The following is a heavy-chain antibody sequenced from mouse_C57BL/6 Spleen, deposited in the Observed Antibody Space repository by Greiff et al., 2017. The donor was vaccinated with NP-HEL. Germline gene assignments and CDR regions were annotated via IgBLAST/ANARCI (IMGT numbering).Heavy chain of an antibody. CDR1: GFTFSDYY. CDR2: INYDGSST. V-gene: IGHV5-16*01. J-gene: IGHJ2*01. CDR3: ARGGLFFDY. Sequence: LKESEGGLVQPGSSMKLSCTASGFTFSDYYMAWVRQVPEKGLEWVANINYDGSSTYYLDSLKSRFIISRDNAKNILYLQMSSLKSEDTATYYCARGGLFFDYWGQGTTLTVSS.